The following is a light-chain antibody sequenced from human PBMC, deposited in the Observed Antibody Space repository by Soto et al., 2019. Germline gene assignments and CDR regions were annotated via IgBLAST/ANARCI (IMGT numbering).Light chain of an antibody. Sequence: QSVLAQPPSASGTPGQRVTISCSGSSSNIGSNTVNWYQQLPGTAPKLLIYSNNQRPSGVPDRFSGSKSGTSASLAISGLQSEDEADYYCAAWDDSLNVSYVXGTGTKVTVL. CDR2: SNN. V-gene: IGLV1-44*01. J-gene: IGLJ1*01. CDR1: SSNIGSNT. CDR3: AAWDDSLNVSYV.